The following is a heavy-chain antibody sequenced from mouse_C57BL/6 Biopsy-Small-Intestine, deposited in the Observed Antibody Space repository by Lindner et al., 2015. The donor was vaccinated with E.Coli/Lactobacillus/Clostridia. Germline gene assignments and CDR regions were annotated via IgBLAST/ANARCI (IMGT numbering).Heavy chain of an antibody. CDR3: TRAAPQVEFEI. Sequence: SVKVSCKASGYTFTDYYIHWVRQAPRHGLEWLGWVKPNSGGTMYAQKFQGRVTMTRETSTSTTYLELTSLTSDDTAVYYCTRAAPQVEFEIWGQGTQVTVSS. V-gene: IGHV1-18*01. D-gene: IGHD1-1*02. J-gene: IGHJ4*01. CDR1: GYTFTDYY. CDR2: VKPNSGGT.